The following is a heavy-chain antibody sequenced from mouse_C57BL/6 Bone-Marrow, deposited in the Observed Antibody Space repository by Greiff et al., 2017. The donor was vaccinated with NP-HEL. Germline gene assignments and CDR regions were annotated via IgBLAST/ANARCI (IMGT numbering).Heavy chain of an antibody. CDR3: ARNTLYDYDPFAY. V-gene: IGHV2-2*01. CDR1: GFSLTSYG. CDR2: IWRGGGT. J-gene: IGHJ3*01. Sequence: QVQLQQSGPGLVQPSPSLSITCTVSGFSLTSYGVHWVRQSPGKGLEWLGVIWRGGGTAYYAAFISRLSTSNDNSKSQFFFKMNSLQADDTAIYYCARNTLYDYDPFAYWGQGTLVTVSA. D-gene: IGHD2-4*01.